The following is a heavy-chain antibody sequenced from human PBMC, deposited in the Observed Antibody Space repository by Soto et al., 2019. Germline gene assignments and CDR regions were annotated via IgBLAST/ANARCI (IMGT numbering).Heavy chain of an antibody. J-gene: IGHJ3*02. CDR3: ARPVPVLRYFDIAAFDI. CDR1: GGSISSSSYY. CDR2: IYYSGST. Sequence: QLQLQESGPGLVKPSETLSLTCTVSGGSISSSSYYWGWIRQPPGKGLEWIGSIYYSGSTYYNPSLKSRVTISVDTSKNQFSLKLSSVTAADTAVYYCARPVPVLRYFDIAAFDIWGQGTMVTVSS. V-gene: IGHV4-39*01. D-gene: IGHD3-9*01.